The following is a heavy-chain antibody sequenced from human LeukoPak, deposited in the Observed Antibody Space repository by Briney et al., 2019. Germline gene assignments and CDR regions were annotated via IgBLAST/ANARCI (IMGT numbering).Heavy chain of an antibody. D-gene: IGHD1-26*01. Sequence: GGSLRLSCAATGFTFTKHWMSWVRQTIGKGLECVAKIREDGNEKHYVDSVKGRFTISRDNAKNSLFLQMNNLRVDDTAVYYCVRDYRGGWNDYWGQETLVTVSS. CDR3: VRDYRGGWNDY. CDR2: IREDGNEK. CDR1: GFTFTKHW. V-gene: IGHV3-7*01. J-gene: IGHJ4*02.